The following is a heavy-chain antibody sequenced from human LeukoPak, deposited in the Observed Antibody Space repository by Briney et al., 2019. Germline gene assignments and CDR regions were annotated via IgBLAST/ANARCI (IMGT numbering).Heavy chain of an antibody. CDR3: ARGPGEAGSSGYYYGKPEDPAEYYFDY. CDR2: INPSGGRA. J-gene: IGHJ4*02. D-gene: IGHD3-22*01. V-gene: IGHV1-46*01. Sequence: ASVKVSCKASGYTFTSYYMHWVRQAPGQGLEWMGIINPSGGRASYAQKFQGRVTMTRDMSTSTVYMELSSLRSEDTAVYYCARGPGEAGSSGYYYGKPEDPAEYYFDYWGQGTLVTVSS. CDR1: GYTFTSYY.